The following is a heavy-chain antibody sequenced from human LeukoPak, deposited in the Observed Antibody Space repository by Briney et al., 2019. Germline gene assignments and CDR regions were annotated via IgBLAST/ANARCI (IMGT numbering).Heavy chain of an antibody. CDR1: GYTFTAYY. D-gene: IGHD3-10*01. CDR3: AREWEYFRSGSYFPA. CDR2: ISPNSGDT. J-gene: IGHJ4*02. V-gene: IGHV1-2*02. Sequence: ASVTVSFKASGYTFTAYYIHWVRQAPGQGVEWMGWISPNSGDTDYAQQFQGRVTMTMDTSIDTAYMELTRLKAGDTAAYYCAREWEYFRSGSYFPAWGQGTLVTVSS.